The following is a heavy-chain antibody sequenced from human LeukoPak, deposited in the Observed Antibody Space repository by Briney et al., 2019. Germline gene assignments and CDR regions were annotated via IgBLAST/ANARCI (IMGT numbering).Heavy chain of an antibody. CDR3: ARAIVVVVAATPSGWFDP. Sequence: TGGSLRLSCAASGLTFSSYSMNWVRQAPGKGLEWIGSIYYSGSTYYNPSLKSRVTISVDTSKNQFSLKLSSVTAADTAVYYCARAIVVVVAATPSGWFDPWGQGTLVTVSS. D-gene: IGHD2-15*01. CDR1: GLTFSSYS. V-gene: IGHV4-39*07. J-gene: IGHJ5*02. CDR2: IYYSGST.